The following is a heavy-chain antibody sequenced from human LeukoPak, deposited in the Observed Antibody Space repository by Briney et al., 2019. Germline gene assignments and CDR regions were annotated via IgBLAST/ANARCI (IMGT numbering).Heavy chain of an antibody. J-gene: IGHJ4*02. CDR2: INHSGST. CDR3: ARGRVRDSGSYSL. Sequence: PSETLSLTCAVYGGSFSGYYWSWIRQPPGKGLEWIGEINHSGSTNYNPSLKSRVTISVDTSKNQFSLKLSSVTAADTAVYYCARGRVRDSGSYSLWGQGTLVTVSS. D-gene: IGHD3-10*01. CDR1: GGSFSGYY. V-gene: IGHV4-34*01.